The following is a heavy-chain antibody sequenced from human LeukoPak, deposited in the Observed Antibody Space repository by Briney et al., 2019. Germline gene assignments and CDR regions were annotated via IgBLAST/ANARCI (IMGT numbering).Heavy chain of an antibody. J-gene: IGHJ4*02. CDR2: INAYNGNT. D-gene: IGHD3-22*01. CDR3: ARDLWAGNYDSKGPFDY. V-gene: IGHV1-18*01. CDR1: GYTFTIYG. Sequence: ASVKVSCKASGYTFTIYGISWVRQAPGQGLEWMGWINAYNGNTNYAQKLQGRVTMTRDTSTSTAYMELRSLRSNDTAVYYCARDLWAGNYDSKGPFDYWGQGTLVTVSS.